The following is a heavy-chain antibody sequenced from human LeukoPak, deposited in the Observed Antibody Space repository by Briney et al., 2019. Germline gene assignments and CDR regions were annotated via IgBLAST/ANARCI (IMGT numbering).Heavy chain of an antibody. CDR1: GGSFSGYY. D-gene: IGHD6-13*01. CDR2: INHSGSN. Sequence: SETLSLTCAVYGGSFSGYYWSRIRQPPGKGLEWTGEINHSGSNNYYPSLKSRVTISVDTSKNQFSLKLSSVTAADTAVYYCARGQSGIAAAGTPFDYWGQGTLVTVSS. J-gene: IGHJ4*02. CDR3: ARGQSGIAAAGTPFDY. V-gene: IGHV4-34*01.